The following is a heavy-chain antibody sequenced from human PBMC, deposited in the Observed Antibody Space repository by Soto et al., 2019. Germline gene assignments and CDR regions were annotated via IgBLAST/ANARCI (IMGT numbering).Heavy chain of an antibody. CDR1: GFSFSYYA. V-gene: IGHV3-30*03. CDR3: ASPYCSGGSCYLTEYFQH. CDR2: IAYDSSKK. J-gene: IGHJ1*01. D-gene: IGHD2-15*01. Sequence: QVQLVESGGGVVQPGRSLRLSCAASGFSFSYYAMHWVRQAPGKGLEWVAVIAYDSSKKYYADSVKGRFTISRENSRNTLYLQMNSLRDEDTAVYYCASPYCSGGSCYLTEYFQHWGKGTLVTVSS.